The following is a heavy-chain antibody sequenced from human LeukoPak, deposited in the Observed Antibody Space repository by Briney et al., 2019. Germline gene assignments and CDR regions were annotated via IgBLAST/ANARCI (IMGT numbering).Heavy chain of an antibody. Sequence: SENLSLNCTVSGGSISSGSYYWRWIRQPPGKGLEWIGRIYTSGSTNYNPSRRSRVTISVDTSKNQFSLKMSSVAAADTAVYYCARARTYYYDSSGYYNAYYFDYWGQGTLVTVSS. CDR1: GGSISSGSYY. CDR3: ARARTYYYDSSGYYNAYYFDY. J-gene: IGHJ4*02. D-gene: IGHD3-22*01. CDR2: IYTSGST. V-gene: IGHV4-61*02.